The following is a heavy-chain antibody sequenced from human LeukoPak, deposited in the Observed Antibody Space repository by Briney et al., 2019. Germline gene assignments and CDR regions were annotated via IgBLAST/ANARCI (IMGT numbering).Heavy chain of an antibody. CDR2: IYYSGST. CDR3: ARGTTVTPVDY. V-gene: IGHV4-59*01. CDR1: GGSISSYY. Sequence: SETLSLTCTVSGGSISSYYWSWIRQPPGKGLEWIGNIYYSGSTNYNPSLKSRVTISVDTSKNQFSLKLSSVTAADTAVYYCARGTTVTPVDYWGQGTLVTVSS. J-gene: IGHJ4*02. D-gene: IGHD4-17*01.